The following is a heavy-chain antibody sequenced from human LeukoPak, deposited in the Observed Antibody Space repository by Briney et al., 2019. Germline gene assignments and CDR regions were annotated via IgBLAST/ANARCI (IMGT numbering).Heavy chain of an antibody. D-gene: IGHD2-21*02. CDR1: GGSFSGYY. CDR3: ARVVVVTAIGYFDY. V-gene: IGHV4-34*01. Sequence: SETLSLTCAVYGGSFSGYYWSWIRQPPGKGLEWIGEINHSGSTNYNPSLKSRVTISVDTSKNQFSLKLSSVAAADTAVYCCARVVVVTAIGYFDYWGQGTLVTVSS. CDR2: INHSGST. J-gene: IGHJ4*02.